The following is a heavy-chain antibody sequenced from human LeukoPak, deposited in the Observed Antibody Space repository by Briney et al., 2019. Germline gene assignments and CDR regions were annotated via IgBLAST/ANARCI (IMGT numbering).Heavy chain of an antibody. CDR3: ARESRPDYDFWSGYPVWFDP. V-gene: IGHV4-39*07. J-gene: IGHJ5*02. D-gene: IGHD3-3*01. CDR1: GGSISSSSYC. Sequence: SETLSLTCTVSGGSISSSSYCWGWIRQPPGKGLEWIGSIYYRGSTYYNPSLKSRVTISVDTSKNQFSPKLSSVTAADTAVYYCARESRPDYDFWSGYPVWFDPWGQGTLVTVSS. CDR2: IYYRGST.